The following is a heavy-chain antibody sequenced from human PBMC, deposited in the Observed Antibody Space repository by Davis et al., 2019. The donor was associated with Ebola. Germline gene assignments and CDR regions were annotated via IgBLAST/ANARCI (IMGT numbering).Heavy chain of an antibody. Sequence: PGGSLRLSCAASGFTFTSNAMSWVRQAPGKGLEWVSAISGSGGSTYYADSVKGRFTISRDTSKNTLYLQMNSLRAEDTAVYYCAKDPGAIIAAAGNAQSGGDWGQGTLVTVSS. CDR2: ISGSGGST. J-gene: IGHJ4*02. V-gene: IGHV3-23*01. CDR1: GFTFTSNA. CDR3: AKDPGAIIAAAGNAQSGGD. D-gene: IGHD6-13*01.